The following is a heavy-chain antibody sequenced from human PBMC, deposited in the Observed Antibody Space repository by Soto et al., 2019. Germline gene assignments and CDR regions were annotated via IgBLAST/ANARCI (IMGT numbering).Heavy chain of an antibody. CDR3: ARVGGTRGPFNYMDV. D-gene: IGHD3-16*01. CDR1: GYTFTSYD. Sequence: ASVKVSCKGSGYTFTSYDINWVRQATGQGLEWMGWMNPNSGNTGYAQKFQGRVTMTRNTSISTAYMELSSLRSEDTAVYYCARVGGTRGPFNYMDVWGKGTTVTVSS. CDR2: MNPNSGNT. V-gene: IGHV1-8*01. J-gene: IGHJ6*03.